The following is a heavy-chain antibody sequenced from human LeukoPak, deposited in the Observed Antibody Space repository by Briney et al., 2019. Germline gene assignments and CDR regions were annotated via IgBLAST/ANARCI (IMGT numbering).Heavy chain of an antibody. CDR1: GGSISSSSYY. CDR3: ARHIANYFDY. CDR2: IYYSGST. Sequence: SETLSLTCTVSGGSISSSSYYWGWIRQPPGEGLEWIGSIYYSGSTNYNSSLRSRVTISVDTSKNKFSLKLTSVTAADTAVYYCARHIANYFDYWGQGTLVTVSS. V-gene: IGHV4-39*01. J-gene: IGHJ4*02.